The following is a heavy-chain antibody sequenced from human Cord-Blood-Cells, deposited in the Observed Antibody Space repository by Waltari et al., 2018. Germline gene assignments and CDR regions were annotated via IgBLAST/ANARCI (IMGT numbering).Heavy chain of an antibody. CDR2: ITYYGSNK. CDR3: AREVTIFGVVDY. V-gene: IGHV3-30*04. CDR1: GFTFSSYA. D-gene: IGHD3-3*01. J-gene: IGHJ4*02. Sequence: QVQLVESGGGVVQPGRSLRLSCAASGFTFSSYAIHWVSQAPGKGLAWVAVITYYGSNKYYADSVKGRFTISRDNSKNTLYLQMNSLRAEDTAVYYCAREVTIFGVVDYWGQGTLVTVSS.